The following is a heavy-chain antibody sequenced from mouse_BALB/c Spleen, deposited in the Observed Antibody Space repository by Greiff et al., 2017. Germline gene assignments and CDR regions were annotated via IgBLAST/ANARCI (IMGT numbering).Heavy chain of an antibody. CDR2: IDPENGNT. V-gene: IGHV14-1*02. D-gene: IGHD2-4*01. CDR3: ASPYYDYDGGAMDY. Sequence: VQLQQSGAELVRPGALVKLSCKASGFNIKDYYMHWVKQRPEQGLEWIGWIDPENGNTIYDPKFQGKASITADTSSNTAYLQLSSLTSEDTAVYYCASPYYDYDGGAMDYWGQGTSVTVSS. J-gene: IGHJ4*01. CDR1: GFNIKDYY.